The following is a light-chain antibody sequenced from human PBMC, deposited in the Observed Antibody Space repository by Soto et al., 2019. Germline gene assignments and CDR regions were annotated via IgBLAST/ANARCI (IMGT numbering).Light chain of an antibody. CDR1: QSVSSY. J-gene: IGKJ4*01. CDR2: DAS. V-gene: IGKV3-11*01. CDR3: QQRSNWPLT. Sequence: EIVLTQSPATLSLSPGERATLYCRASQSVSSYLAWYQQKPGQAPRLLIYDASNRPTGIPGRFSGSGSGTDFTLTISSLESEDFAIYYCQQRSNWPLTFGGGTKVEFK.